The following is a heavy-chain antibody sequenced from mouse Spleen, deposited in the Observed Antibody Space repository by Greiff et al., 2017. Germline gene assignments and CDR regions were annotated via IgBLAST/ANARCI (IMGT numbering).Heavy chain of an antibody. Sequence: EVMLVESEGGLVQPGSSMKLSCTASGFTFSDYYMAWVRQVPEKGLEWVANINYDGSSTYYLDSLKSRFIISRDNAKNILYLQMSSLKSEDTATYYCARDGIHPGAMDYWGQGTSVTVSS. CDR3: ARDGIHPGAMDY. D-gene: IGHD1-2*01. J-gene: IGHJ4*01. V-gene: IGHV5-16*01. CDR1: GFTFSDYY. CDR2: INYDGSST.